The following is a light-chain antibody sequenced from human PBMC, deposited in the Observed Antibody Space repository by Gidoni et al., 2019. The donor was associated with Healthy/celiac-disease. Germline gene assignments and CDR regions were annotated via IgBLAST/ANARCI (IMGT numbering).Light chain of an antibody. CDR2: QDS. V-gene: IGLV3-1*01. Sequence: ALTQPPSVSVSPGQTASITCSGDKLGDKYACWYQQKPGQSPVLVIYQDSKRPSGIPERFSGSNSGNTATLTISGTQAMDEADYYCQAWDSSTVVFGGGTKLTV. CDR3: QAWDSSTVV. CDR1: KLGDKY. J-gene: IGLJ2*01.